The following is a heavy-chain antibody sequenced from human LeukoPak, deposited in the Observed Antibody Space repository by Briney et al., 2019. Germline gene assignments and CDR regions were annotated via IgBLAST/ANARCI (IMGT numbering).Heavy chain of an antibody. V-gene: IGHV4-39*07. CDR1: GGSISSSSYY. D-gene: IGHD6-13*01. J-gene: IGHJ4*02. CDR3: AREGAADRQFDY. Sequence: NPSETLSLTCTVSGGSISSSSYYWGWIRQPPGKGLEWIGSIYHSGSTYYNPSLKSRVTISVDTSKNQFSLKLSSVTAADTAVYYCAREGAADRQFDYWGQGTLVTVSS. CDR2: IYHSGST.